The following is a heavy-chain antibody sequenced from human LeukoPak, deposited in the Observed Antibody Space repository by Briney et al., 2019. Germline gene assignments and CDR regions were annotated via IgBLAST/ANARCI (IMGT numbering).Heavy chain of an antibody. J-gene: IGHJ4*01. CDR2: IAYDGTNI. Sequence: GGSLRLSCAASQFTFSSYAMSWVRQARGKGLEWVAVIAYDGTNIYYVDSVKGRLTISRDNSKNTLYLQMNSLRAEATAVYYCARKDSGRYINPFECWGKITLVTVSS. CDR3: ARKDSGRYINPFEC. CDR1: QFTFSSYA. D-gene: IGHD3-10*01. V-gene: IGHV3-30*03.